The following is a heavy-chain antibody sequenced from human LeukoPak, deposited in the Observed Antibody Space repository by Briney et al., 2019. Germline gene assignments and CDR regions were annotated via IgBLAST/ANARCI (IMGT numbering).Heavy chain of an antibody. CDR2: INHRGST. CDR1: GGSFCGYY. Sequence: PSETLSLTCAVYGGSFCGYYWSWMRQPPGRGVECIGEINHRGSTNYNPSLKSRVTISVDTSKNQCSLNLSSVTAADTAVYYCARVSLDRIAAAEMYYYYGMDVWGQGTTVTVSS. D-gene: IGHD6-13*01. CDR3: ARVSLDRIAAAEMYYYYGMDV. J-gene: IGHJ6*02. V-gene: IGHV4-34*01.